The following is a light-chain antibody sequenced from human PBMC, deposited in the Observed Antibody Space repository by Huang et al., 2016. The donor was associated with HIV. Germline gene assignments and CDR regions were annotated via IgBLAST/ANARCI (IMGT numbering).Light chain of an antibody. J-gene: IGKJ1*01. CDR1: QPVSSN. CDR3: QQYNDWPRT. CDR2: DAS. Sequence: EILMTQSPAALSVSLGERATLSCRASQPVSSNVAWYQQKPGQPPRLLVYDASTRATGVPARFSGSGSGTEFTLTISSLQSEDFASDYCQQYNDWPRTFGQGTKVEIK. V-gene: IGKV3-15*01.